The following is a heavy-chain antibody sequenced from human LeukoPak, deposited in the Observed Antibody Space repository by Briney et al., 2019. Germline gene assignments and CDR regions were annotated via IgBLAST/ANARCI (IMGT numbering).Heavy chain of an antibody. J-gene: IGHJ4*02. V-gene: IGHV3-23*01. CDR3: VKDGDDVLLGNVDY. Sequence: PGGSLRLSCAPSGFTFISYAMSGVRQGPGKGLEWVSGISDSGGSTYYADSVKGRFTISRDSSKNTLYLQMNSLRAEDTAVYYCVKDGDDVLLGNVDYWGQGTLVTVSS. CDR2: ISDSGGST. CDR1: GFTFISYA. D-gene: IGHD2-15*01.